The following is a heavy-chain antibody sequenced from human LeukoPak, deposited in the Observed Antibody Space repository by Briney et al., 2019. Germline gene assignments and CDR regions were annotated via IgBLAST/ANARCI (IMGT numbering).Heavy chain of an antibody. D-gene: IGHD4-11*01. J-gene: IGHJ5*02. CDR1: GGSISSYY. CDR2: ISYSGST. Sequence: ASETLSLTCTVSGGSISSYYWSWIRQPPGKGLEWIGYISYSGSTNYHPSLKSRVTISVDTSKNQFSLKLSSVTAADSAVYYCARDLSLTTVAKWFDPWGQGTLVTVSS. CDR3: ARDLSLTTVAKWFDP. V-gene: IGHV4-59*01.